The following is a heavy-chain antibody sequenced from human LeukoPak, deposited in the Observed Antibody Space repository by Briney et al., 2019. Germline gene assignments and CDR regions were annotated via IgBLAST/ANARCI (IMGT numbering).Heavy chain of an antibody. CDR3: ARDGDGPYKRSGAFDI. V-gene: IGHV3-21*01. CDR2: ISTSSTYI. J-gene: IGHJ3*02. D-gene: IGHD2-21*01. CDR1: GFTFSDYS. Sequence: GGSLRLSCAASGFTFSDYSVHWVRQAPGKGLEWVSSISTSSTYIYYADSVKGRFTISRDNAKKSLSLQMNSLRAEDTAVYYCARDGDGPYKRSGAFDIWGQGTMVTVSS.